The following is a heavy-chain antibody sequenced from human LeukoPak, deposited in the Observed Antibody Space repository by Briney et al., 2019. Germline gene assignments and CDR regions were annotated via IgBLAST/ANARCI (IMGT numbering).Heavy chain of an antibody. J-gene: IGHJ6*03. CDR3: ARRRGIAAAGTMDV. Sequence: SETLSLTCTVSGGSISSSSYYWGWIRQPPGKGLEWIGSTYYSGSTYYNPSLKSRVTISVDTSKNQFSLKLSSVTAADTAVCYCARRRGIAAAGTMDVWGKGTTVTVSS. D-gene: IGHD6-13*01. CDR1: GGSISSSSYY. CDR2: TYYSGST. V-gene: IGHV4-39*01.